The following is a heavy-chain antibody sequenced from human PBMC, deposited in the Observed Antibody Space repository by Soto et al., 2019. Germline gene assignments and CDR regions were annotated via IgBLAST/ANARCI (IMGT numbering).Heavy chain of an antibody. Sequence: GGSLRLSCAASGFTFSSFGMSWVRQAPGKGLEWISSVNRGASSLYYAESVKGRFTMSRDDAKNSVYLQMNSLRDEDTAVYYCARQINWRDGGAWGQGTLVTVSS. CDR1: GFTFSSFG. CDR2: VNRGASSL. CDR3: ARQINWRDGGA. V-gene: IGHV3-48*02. D-gene: IGHD3-16*01. J-gene: IGHJ5*02.